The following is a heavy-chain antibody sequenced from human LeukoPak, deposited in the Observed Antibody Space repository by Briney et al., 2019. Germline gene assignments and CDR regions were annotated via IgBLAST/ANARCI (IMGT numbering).Heavy chain of an antibody. CDR2: IRTDGTVT. Sequence: GGSLRLSCSGSGFSFSSFWMHWIRQVPGTGLEWVSRIRTDGTVTTYADSVKGRFTISRDNSKKTMYLQMNSLRPDDTAIYYCSADSGGRSGGDYWRQGAPVTVSS. D-gene: IGHD1-26*01. J-gene: IGHJ4*02. V-gene: IGHV3-74*01. CDR3: SADSGGRSGGDY. CDR1: GFSFSSFW.